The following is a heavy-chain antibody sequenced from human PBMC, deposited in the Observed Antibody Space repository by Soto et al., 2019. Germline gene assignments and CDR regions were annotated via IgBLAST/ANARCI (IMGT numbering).Heavy chain of an antibody. CDR1: GGSISSGGYF. CDR2: ISSKGIT. Sequence: QVQLQESGPGLVKPSQTLSLTCTVSGGSISSGGYFWSWIRQHPEKGLEWIGYISSKGITYYTPSLMSRFIISWDTSKNQFSLMLPSVTAADTAVYYCASLKDYFFHFWGQGTLVTVSS. J-gene: IGHJ4*02. V-gene: IGHV4-31*03. CDR3: ASLKDYFFHF.